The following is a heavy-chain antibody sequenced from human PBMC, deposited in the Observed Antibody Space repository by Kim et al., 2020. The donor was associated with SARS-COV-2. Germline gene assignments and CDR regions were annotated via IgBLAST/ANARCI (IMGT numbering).Heavy chain of an antibody. CDR1: GFTFSDYY. CDR3: ARKKGGFGELNNWFDP. Sequence: GGSLRLSCAASGFTFSDYYMSWIRQAPGKGLEWVSYISSSSSYTNYADSVKGRFTISRDNAKNSLYLQMNSLRAEDTAVYYCARKKGGFGELNNWFDPWGQGTLVTVSS. D-gene: IGHD3-10*01. V-gene: IGHV3-11*06. CDR2: ISSSSSYT. J-gene: IGHJ5*02.